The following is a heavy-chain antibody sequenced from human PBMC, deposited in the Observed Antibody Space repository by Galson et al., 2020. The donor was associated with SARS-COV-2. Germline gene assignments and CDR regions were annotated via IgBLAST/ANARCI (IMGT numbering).Heavy chain of an antibody. Sequence: SETLSLTCAVSGASMRTYFWSWIRQPPGEGLDWIGHMAYSGSTNYNPSLKSRVTMSVDTSKNQFSLKLSSVTSADTAMYYCASRTVTSSEDYFDYWGQGTLVTVSS. CDR1: GASMRTYF. CDR3: ASRTVTSSEDYFDY. D-gene: IGHD4-17*01. V-gene: IGHV4-59*01. J-gene: IGHJ4*02. CDR2: MAYSGST.